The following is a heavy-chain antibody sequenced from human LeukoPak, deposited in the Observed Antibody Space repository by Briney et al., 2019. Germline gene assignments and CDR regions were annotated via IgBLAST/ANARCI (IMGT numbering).Heavy chain of an antibody. Sequence: GASLRLSCAASGFTFSSYAMSWVRQAPGKGLECVSAISGSGGSTYCADSVKGRFTISRDNSKNTLYLQMNSLRAEDTAVYYCAKGLGGYFDYWGQGTLVTVSS. CDR3: AKGLGGYFDY. CDR2: ISGSGGST. D-gene: IGHD2-15*01. V-gene: IGHV3-23*01. J-gene: IGHJ4*02. CDR1: GFTFSSYA.